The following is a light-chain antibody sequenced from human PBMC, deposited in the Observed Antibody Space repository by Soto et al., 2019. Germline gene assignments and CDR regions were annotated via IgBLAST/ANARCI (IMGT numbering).Light chain of an antibody. J-gene: IGKJ3*01. Sequence: EIVLTQSPATLSLSPGGRATLSCRASQSVGTFLAWYQQKRGQSPRLLIYGASKRAPGIPARFSGSGSGTDFTLTINSLEPEDFAVYHCLQRSIGFTFGPGTKVEVK. CDR2: GAS. CDR1: QSVGTF. V-gene: IGKV3-11*01. CDR3: LQRSIGFT.